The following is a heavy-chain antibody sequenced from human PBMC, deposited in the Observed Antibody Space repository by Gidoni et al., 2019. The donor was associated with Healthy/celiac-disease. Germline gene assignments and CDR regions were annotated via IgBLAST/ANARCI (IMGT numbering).Heavy chain of an antibody. CDR3: TRDGGYCGGDCYEAFDI. Sequence: EVQLVESGGGLVQPGRSLRLPCTASGFPFGDYSLRWVRQAPGQGLEWVGFMRSKAYGGTKEYAASVKGRFTITRDDSKSIAYLQMNSLKTEDTAVYYCTRDGGYCGGDCYEAFDIWGQGTMVTVSS. CDR2: MRSKAYGGTK. CDR1: GFPFGDYS. V-gene: IGHV3-49*04. J-gene: IGHJ3*02. D-gene: IGHD2-21*01.